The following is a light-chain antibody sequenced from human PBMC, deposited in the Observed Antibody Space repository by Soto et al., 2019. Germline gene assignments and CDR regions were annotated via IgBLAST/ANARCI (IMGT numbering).Light chain of an antibody. CDR1: QSISSD. CDR2: AAS. Sequence: DIKMTQSPSSLSASVGARVTITCRASQSISSDLNWYQQKPGKALKSLIYAASSLQSGVPSRFSGSSSRKDIPLTIGRLPVDFFTSHSRQYTHFPPTFVLGTKVDIK. J-gene: IGKJ4*02. CDR3: QYTHFPPT. V-gene: IGKV1-39*01.